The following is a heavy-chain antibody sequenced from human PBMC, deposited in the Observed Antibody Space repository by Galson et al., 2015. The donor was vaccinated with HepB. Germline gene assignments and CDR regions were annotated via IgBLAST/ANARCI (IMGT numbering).Heavy chain of an antibody. V-gene: IGHV3-30*18. Sequence: SLRLSCAASGFTFNSYGMHWVRQAPGKGLEWVAVISYDGSRQYFAEIMKGRFTVSRDNAKNSLYLEMNNLRVEDTALYYCAKAGTYSTSRGWFDLWGQGTLVTVSS. D-gene: IGHD1-26*01. CDR2: ISYDGSRQ. J-gene: IGHJ5*02. CDR1: GFTFNSYG. CDR3: AKAGTYSTSRGWFDL.